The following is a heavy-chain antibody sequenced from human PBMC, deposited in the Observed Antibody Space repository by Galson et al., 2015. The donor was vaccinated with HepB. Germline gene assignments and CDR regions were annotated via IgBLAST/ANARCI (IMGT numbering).Heavy chain of an antibody. J-gene: IGHJ4*02. D-gene: IGHD3-10*01. CDR2: VSGSDGTT. V-gene: IGHV3-23*01. CDR3: ATTVRGNNY. Sequence: LRLSCAASGFTFDNYAMAWVRQAPGKGLEWVSVVSGSDGTTYYAASVTGRFTISRDNSKNTIYLQTNSLRADDTAVYYCATTVRGNNYWGRGTLVTVSS. CDR1: GFTFDNYA.